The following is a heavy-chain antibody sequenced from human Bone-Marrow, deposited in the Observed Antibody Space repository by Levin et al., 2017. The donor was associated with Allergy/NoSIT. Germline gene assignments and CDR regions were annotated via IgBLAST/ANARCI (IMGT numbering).Heavy chain of an antibody. CDR2: IYYSGST. V-gene: IGHV4-61*01. CDR3: GRVTMGDHWPILDY. D-gene: IGHD3-16*01. CDR1: GGSISSGSYY. Sequence: SQTLSLTCTVSGGSISSGSYYWGWIRQPPGKGLEWIGYIYYSGSTNYNPSLKSRVTISVDTSKNQFSLKLSSVTAADTAVFYCGRVTMGDHWPILDYWGQGTLVTVSS. J-gene: IGHJ4*02.